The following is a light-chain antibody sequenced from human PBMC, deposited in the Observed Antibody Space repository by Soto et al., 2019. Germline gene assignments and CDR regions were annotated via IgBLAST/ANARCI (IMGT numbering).Light chain of an antibody. CDR2: GAS. J-gene: IGKJ1*01. CDR3: HQQGTSPRT. V-gene: IGKV3-20*01. Sequence: EVVLTQSPGTLSWSPGERATLSWGASQSFDGIFLAWYQQKHGRAPRLLIYGASSRATGIPDRFSGSWSGTDFTLIISRLETEELPVYDCHQQGTSPRTFGHGTKVDI. CDR1: QSFDGIF.